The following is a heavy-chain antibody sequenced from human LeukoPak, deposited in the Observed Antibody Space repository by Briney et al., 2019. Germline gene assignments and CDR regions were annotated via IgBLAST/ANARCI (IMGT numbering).Heavy chain of an antibody. D-gene: IGHD3-3*01. J-gene: IGHJ4*02. Sequence: PGRSLRLSCAAPGFTFSSYGMHWVRQAPGKGLEWVAVISYDGSNKYYADSVKGRFTISRDNSKNTLYLQMNSLRAEDTAVYYCAKDTYYDFWSGLNPEYWGQGTLVTVSS. CDR1: GFTFSSYG. V-gene: IGHV3-30*18. CDR2: ISYDGSNK. CDR3: AKDTYYDFWSGLNPEY.